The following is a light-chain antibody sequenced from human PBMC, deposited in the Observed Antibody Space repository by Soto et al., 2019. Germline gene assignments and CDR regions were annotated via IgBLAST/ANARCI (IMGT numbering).Light chain of an antibody. V-gene: IGKV2-28*01. CDR1: QRLLHSNGYSY. J-gene: IGKJ1*01. CDR3: MQPLQSWT. CDR2: LGS. Sequence: VVTQSKITLPLTPGQTASISCMPRQRLLHSNGYSYLDWYLQKPGQSPQLLIYLGSNRASGVPDRFSGSGSGTDFTLKISRVEAEDVGVYYCMQPLQSWTFGQGTKVDI.